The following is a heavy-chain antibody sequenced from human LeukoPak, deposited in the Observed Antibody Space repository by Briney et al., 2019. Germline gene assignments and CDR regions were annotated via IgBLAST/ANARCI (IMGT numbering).Heavy chain of an antibody. D-gene: IGHD2-2*01. Sequence: ASVKVSCKTSGYSFTDSYIHWVRQAPGQGLEWMGWINTKSGRTSSARKFQGRVTMTRDPSITTVYMDMAWLTSDDTAIYFCARADLLDAGPYLIGPWGQGTLVTVSS. V-gene: IGHV1-2*02. CDR2: INTKSGRT. CDR1: GYSFTDSY. CDR3: ARADLLDAGPYLIGP. J-gene: IGHJ5*02.